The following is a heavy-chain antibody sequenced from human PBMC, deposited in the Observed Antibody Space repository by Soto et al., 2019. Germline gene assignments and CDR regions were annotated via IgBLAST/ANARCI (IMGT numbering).Heavy chain of an antibody. CDR2: ISYDGSNK. CDR1: GFTFSSYG. D-gene: IGHD3-10*01. V-gene: IGHV3-30*18. Sequence: QVQLVGSGGGVVQPGRSLRLSCAASGFTFSSYGMHWVRQAPGKGLEWVAVISYDGSNKYYADSVKGRFTISRDNSKNTLYLQMNSLRAEDTAVYYCAKDWTTITMVRGVTTNWFDPWGQGTLVTVSS. J-gene: IGHJ5*02. CDR3: AKDWTTITMVRGVTTNWFDP.